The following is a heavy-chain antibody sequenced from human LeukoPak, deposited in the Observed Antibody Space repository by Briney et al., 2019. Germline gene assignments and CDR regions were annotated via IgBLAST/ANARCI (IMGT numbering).Heavy chain of an antibody. CDR1: GFTFSGFY. CDR2: ISSSGSTK. Sequence: GGSLRLSCAASGFTFSGFYMTWIRQAPGKGLEWVSYISSSGSTKYYADSVKGRFTISRDNAKNSLYLQMNSLRAEDTAVYYCTSSVLRFLEWSNDAFDIWGQGTMVTVSS. J-gene: IGHJ3*02. D-gene: IGHD3-3*01. CDR3: TSSVLRFLEWSNDAFDI. V-gene: IGHV3-11*04.